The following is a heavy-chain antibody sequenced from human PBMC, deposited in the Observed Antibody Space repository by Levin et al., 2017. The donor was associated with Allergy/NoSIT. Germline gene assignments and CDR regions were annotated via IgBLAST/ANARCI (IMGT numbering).Heavy chain of an antibody. CDR2: FSGGVGTA. D-gene: IGHD3-10*01. V-gene: IGHV3-23*01. CDR1: GFSFRSYA. CDR3: AKTDYYGPGSFYIPRT. J-gene: IGHJ5*02. Sequence: RGESLKISCAASGFSFRSYAMSWVRQGPGEGLEWVSVFSGGVGTAYYADSVKGRFTISKDNPKDTLYLQMNSLRVEDTAVYYCAKTDYYGPGSFYIPRTWGQGTRVTVSS.